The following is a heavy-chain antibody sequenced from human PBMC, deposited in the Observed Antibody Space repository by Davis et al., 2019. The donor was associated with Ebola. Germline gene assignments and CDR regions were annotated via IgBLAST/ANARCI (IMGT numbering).Heavy chain of an antibody. D-gene: IGHD2-8*02. CDR2: IKLDGTEK. CDR1: GFSFSDYW. J-gene: IGHJ4*02. V-gene: IGHV3-7*04. CDR3: ARGGGVA. Sequence: GESLKISCAASGFSFSDYWMSWVRQAPGKGLEWVANIKLDGTEKFYVDSVKGRYTISRDNAKNSLYLQMNSLRAEDTAVYYCARGGGVAWGQGTLVTVSS.